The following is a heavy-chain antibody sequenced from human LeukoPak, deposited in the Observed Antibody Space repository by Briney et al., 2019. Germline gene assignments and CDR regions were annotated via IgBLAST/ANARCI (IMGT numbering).Heavy chain of an antibody. V-gene: IGHV3-21*01. Sequence: GGSLRLSCVASGFTFSHYSMNWVRQAPGKGLEWVSSISSSSSYIYYADSVKGRFTISRDNAKNSLYLQMNSLRAEDTAVYYCARALVGALDYWGQGTLVTVS. CDR1: GFTFSHYS. D-gene: IGHD1-26*01. J-gene: IGHJ4*02. CDR3: ARALVGALDY. CDR2: ISSSSSYI.